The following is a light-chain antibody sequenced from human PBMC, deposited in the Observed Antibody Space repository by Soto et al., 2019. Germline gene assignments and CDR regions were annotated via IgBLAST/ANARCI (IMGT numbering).Light chain of an antibody. CDR2: GAS. CDR1: QSVSSSY. Sequence: EIVLTQSPGTLSLSPGERATLSCRASQSVSSSYLAWYQQKPGQAPRLLIYGASSRATGIPDRFSGSGSGTDFTLTISRLEPEHFAVYYCQQYGNSPQTFGQGTKVDIK. CDR3: QQYGNSPQT. J-gene: IGKJ1*01. V-gene: IGKV3-20*01.